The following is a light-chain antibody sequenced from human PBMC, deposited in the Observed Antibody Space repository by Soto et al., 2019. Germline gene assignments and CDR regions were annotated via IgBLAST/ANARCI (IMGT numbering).Light chain of an antibody. Sequence: DVVMTQSRLSLPVTPGEPASISCRSSQSLLHRNGKNYLDWYLQKPGQSPQLLIYLGSNRASGVPDRFSGSESGTDFTLKISRVEAEDVGVYYCMQALQTPSFGQGTKLEIK. V-gene: IGKV2-28*01. J-gene: IGKJ2*01. CDR2: LGS. CDR3: MQALQTPS. CDR1: QSLLHRNGKNY.